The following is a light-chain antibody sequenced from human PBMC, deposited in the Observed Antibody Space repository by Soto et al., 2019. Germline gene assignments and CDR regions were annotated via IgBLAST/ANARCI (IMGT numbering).Light chain of an antibody. Sequence: EILLTPSPATLSLSPGGRATLSCRASQSVSRNLAWYQQKPGQAPRLLIYGASSRATGIPDRFSGSGSGTDFTLTISRLETEDFAVYYCQQYGSSPLTFGGGTKVDIK. CDR3: QQYGSSPLT. V-gene: IGKV3-20*01. J-gene: IGKJ4*01. CDR1: QSVSRN. CDR2: GAS.